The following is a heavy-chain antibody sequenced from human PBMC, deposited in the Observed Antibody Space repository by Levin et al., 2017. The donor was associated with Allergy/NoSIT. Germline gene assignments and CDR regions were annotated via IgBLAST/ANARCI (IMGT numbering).Heavy chain of an antibody. CDR1: GFTFDDYA. Sequence: GGSLRLSCAASGFTFDDYAMHWVRQAPGKGLEWVSLISWDGGSTFYADSVKGRFTISRDKSKNSLYLQMNSLRAEDTALYYCAKGPHSSSWYLGLFDYWGQGTLVTVSS. CDR2: ISWDGGST. CDR3: AKGPHSSSWYLGLFDY. V-gene: IGHV3-43D*04. D-gene: IGHD6-13*01. J-gene: IGHJ4*02.